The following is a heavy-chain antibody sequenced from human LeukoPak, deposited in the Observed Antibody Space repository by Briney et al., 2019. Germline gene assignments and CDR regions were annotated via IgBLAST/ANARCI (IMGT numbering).Heavy chain of an antibody. CDR1: GGSFSGYY. D-gene: IGHD5-12*01. CDR3: ARGVATGGKNWFDP. Sequence: SETLSLTCAVYGGSFSGYYWSWIRQPPGKGLEWIGEINHSGSTNYNPSLKSRVTISVDTSKNQFSLKLSSVTPEDTAVYYCARGVATGGKNWFDPRGQGTLVTVSS. J-gene: IGHJ5*02. V-gene: IGHV4-34*01. CDR2: INHSGST.